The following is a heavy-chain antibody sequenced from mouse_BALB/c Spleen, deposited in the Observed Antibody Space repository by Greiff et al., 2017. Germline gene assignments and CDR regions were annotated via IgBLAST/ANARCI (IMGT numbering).Heavy chain of an antibody. V-gene: IGHV5-17*02. CDR2: ISSGSSTI. CDR3: ARQGMITTSWFAY. CDR1: GFTFSSFG. Sequence: EVQLVESGGGLVQPGGSRKLSCAASGFTFSSFGMHWVRQAPEKGLEWVAYISSGSSTIYYADTVKGRFTISRDNPKNTLFLQMTSLRSEDTAMYYCARQGMITTSWFAYWGQGTLVTVSA. J-gene: IGHJ3*01. D-gene: IGHD2-4*01.